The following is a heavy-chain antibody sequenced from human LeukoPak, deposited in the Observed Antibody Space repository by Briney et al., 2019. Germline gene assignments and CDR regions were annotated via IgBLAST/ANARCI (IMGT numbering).Heavy chain of an antibody. CDR1: GYTFNNHY. CDR3: ARDSAVAGTLGLRY. D-gene: IGHD6-19*01. V-gene: IGHV1-18*01. Sequence: GASVNVSCKASGYTFNNHYMYWVRQAPGQGLEWMGWISAYNGNTNYAQKLQGRVTMTTDTSTSTAYMELRSLRSDDTAVYHCARDSAVAGTLGLRYWGQGTLVTVSS. J-gene: IGHJ4*02. CDR2: ISAYNGNT.